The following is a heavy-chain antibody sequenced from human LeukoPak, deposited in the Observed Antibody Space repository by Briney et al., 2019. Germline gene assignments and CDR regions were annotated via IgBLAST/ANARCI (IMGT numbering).Heavy chain of an antibody. J-gene: IGHJ5*01. Sequence: PGGSLRFSCAASGFTFSDYWMNWLRQAPGKGLEWVANIKQDGSEKYYVDSVKGRFTISRDNAKNSLYLQMNSLRAEDTAVYYCAKEGAYPIVTYDSWGQGTLVTVSS. CDR2: IKQDGSEK. CDR1: GFTFSDYW. V-gene: IGHV3-7*01. D-gene: IGHD4-11*01. CDR3: AKEGAYPIVTYDS.